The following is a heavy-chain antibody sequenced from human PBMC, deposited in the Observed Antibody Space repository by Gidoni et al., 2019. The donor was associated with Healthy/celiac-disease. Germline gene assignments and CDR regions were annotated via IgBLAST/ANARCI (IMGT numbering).Heavy chain of an antibody. CDR3: ARGGTYYFDS. CDR1: GGSISRYY. V-gene: IGHV4-59*01. J-gene: IGHJ4*02. CDR2: IYYSVST. Sequence: QVQLQESGPGLVKPSETLSLTCTVSGGSISRYYWSWIRQHPGKGLECIGYIYYSVSTNYNPSLKSRVTISVDTSKNKFSLKLSSVTAADTAVYYCARGGTYYFDSWGQGTLVTVSS.